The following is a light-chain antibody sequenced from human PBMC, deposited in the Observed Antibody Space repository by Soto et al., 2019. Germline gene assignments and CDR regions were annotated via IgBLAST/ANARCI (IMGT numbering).Light chain of an antibody. CDR3: AAWDDSLNAAV. CDR2: SND. V-gene: IGLV1-44*01. CDR1: SSNIGSNS. J-gene: IGLJ7*01. Sequence: QSVLTQPPSTSGTPGQRFTISCSGGSSNIGSNSVNWYQQLPGTAPKLLIDSNDQRPSGVPDRISGSKSGTSASLAISGLPSEDEADYYCAAWDDSLNAAVFGGGTQLTVL.